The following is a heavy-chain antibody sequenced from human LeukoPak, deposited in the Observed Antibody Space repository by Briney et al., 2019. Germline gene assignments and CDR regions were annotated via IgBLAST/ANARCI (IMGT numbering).Heavy chain of an antibody. D-gene: IGHD2-21*02. J-gene: IGHJ6*03. CDR3: ARGGANDCYYYMDV. CDR2: IKQDGSEK. V-gene: IGHV3-7*01. Sequence: GGSLRLSCAASGFTFSSYWMSWVRQAPGKGLEWVANIKQDGSEKYYVDSVKGRFTISRDNAKNSLYLQMNSLRAEDTAVYYCARGGANDCYYYMDVWGKGTTVTVSS. CDR1: GFTFSSYW.